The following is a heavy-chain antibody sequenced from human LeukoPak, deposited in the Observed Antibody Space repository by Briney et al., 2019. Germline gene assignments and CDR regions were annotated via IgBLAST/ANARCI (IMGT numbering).Heavy chain of an antibody. J-gene: IGHJ4*02. V-gene: IGHV4-39*07. Sequence: SETLSLTCTVSGGSISSGGYYWSWIRQPPGKGLEWIGEINHSGSTNYNPSLKSRVTISVDTSKNQFSLKLSSVTAADTAVYYCARAKGFDYWGQGTLVTVSS. CDR3: ARAKGFDY. CDR1: GGSISSGGYY. CDR2: INHSGST.